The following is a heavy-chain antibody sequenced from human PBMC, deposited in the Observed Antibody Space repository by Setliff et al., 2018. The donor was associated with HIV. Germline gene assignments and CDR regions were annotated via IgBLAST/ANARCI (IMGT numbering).Heavy chain of an antibody. CDR2: IQQHGSEI. Sequence: SLKISCAASGYTFSSYWMAWVRQCPGKGLEWVANIQQHGSEIHYVASVEGRFTISRDNAKNSLYLQVNSLRAEDTAVYYCANMQWASNAWYSFDYWGQGALVTVSS. V-gene: IGHV3-7*05. CDR3: ANMQWASNAWYSFDY. D-gene: IGHD6-19*01. J-gene: IGHJ4*02. CDR1: GYTFSSYW.